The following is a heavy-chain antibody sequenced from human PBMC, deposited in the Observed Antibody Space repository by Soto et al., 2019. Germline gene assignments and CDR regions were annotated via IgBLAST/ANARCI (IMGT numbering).Heavy chain of an antibody. CDR1: GVSINSYY. D-gene: IGHD3-10*01. V-gene: IGHV4-59*01. Sequence: SETLSLTCTVSGVSINSYYWTWIRQPPGKGLEWIGYMYNSGFSNYNPSLKSRVTISLDTTKNQFSLMFNSVTAADTAVYYCARDRTNPKDRSVYGYFDYWGQGTLVTVSS. CDR2: MYNSGFS. CDR3: ARDRTNPKDRSVYGYFDY. J-gene: IGHJ4*02.